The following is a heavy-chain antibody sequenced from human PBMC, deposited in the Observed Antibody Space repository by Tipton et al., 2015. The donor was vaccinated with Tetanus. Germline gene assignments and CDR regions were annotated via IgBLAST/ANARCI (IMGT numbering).Heavy chain of an antibody. D-gene: IGHD2-8*01. CDR3: ARAHCTDGVCNFDF. J-gene: IGHJ4*02. CDR1: GYIFNNYW. Sequence: QLVQSGGEVKKPGESLKISCKGSGYIFNNYWIGWVRQKPGKGLEWMGIIYPGDSDTRYSPSFQGQVTISVDKSINTAYLQWSSLKASDTSMFDCARAHCTDGVCNFDFWGQGALVTVAS. V-gene: IGHV5-51*01. CDR2: IYPGDSDT.